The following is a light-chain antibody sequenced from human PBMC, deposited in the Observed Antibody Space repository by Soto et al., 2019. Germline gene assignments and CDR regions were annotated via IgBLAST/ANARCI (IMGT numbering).Light chain of an antibody. CDR1: SGHNSYV. Sequence: QAVVTQSPSASASLGASVKLTCTLSSGHNSYVIAWHQQQPEKGPRYLMKVNSDGSHSKGDGIPDRFSGSSSGAERYLTISSLQSEDEADYYCQTWGTGIRLFGGGTQLTVL. CDR3: QTWGTGIRL. J-gene: IGLJ2*01. V-gene: IGLV4-69*01. CDR2: VNSDGSH.